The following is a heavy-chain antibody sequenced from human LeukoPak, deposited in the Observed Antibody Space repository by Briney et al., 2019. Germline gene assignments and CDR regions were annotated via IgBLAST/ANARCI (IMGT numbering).Heavy chain of an antibody. CDR2: SGNAGDT. CDR1: GFTFDVSA. Sequence: GGSLRLSCAASGFTFDVSAMNCVRQAPGKGLEWVSASGNAGDTYYADSVKGRFTISRDNSKKMLFLQMTSLRAEDTAVYYCAKKTPGNYPYDYWGQGTLVTVSP. J-gene: IGHJ4*02. D-gene: IGHD3-22*01. V-gene: IGHV3-23*01. CDR3: AKKTPGNYPYDY.